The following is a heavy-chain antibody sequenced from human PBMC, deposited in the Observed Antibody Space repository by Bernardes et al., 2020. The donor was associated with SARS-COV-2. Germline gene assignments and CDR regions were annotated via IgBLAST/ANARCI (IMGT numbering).Heavy chain of an antibody. D-gene: IGHD5-12*01. CDR3: ARDRVGDGYADAFDI. CDR2: IYYSGST. J-gene: IGHJ3*02. V-gene: IGHV4-59*01. CDR1: GGSISSYY. Sequence: SETLSLTCTVSGGSISSYYWSWIRQPPGKGLEWIGYIYYSGSTNYNPSLKSRVTISVDTSKNQFSLKLSSVTAADTAVYYCARDRVGDGYADAFDIGGQGTMVTVSS.